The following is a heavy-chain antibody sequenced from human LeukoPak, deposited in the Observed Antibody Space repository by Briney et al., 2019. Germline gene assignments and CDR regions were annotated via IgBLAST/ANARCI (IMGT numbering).Heavy chain of an antibody. CDR1: GYTFTSYY. Sequence: ASVKVSCKASGYTFTSYYMHWVRQAPGQGLEWMGWTSAYNGNTNYAQKLQGRVTMTTDTSTSTAYMELRSLRSDDTAVYYCARDLGATYFDYWGQGTLVTVSS. J-gene: IGHJ4*02. D-gene: IGHD1-26*01. CDR2: TSAYNGNT. CDR3: ARDLGATYFDY. V-gene: IGHV1-18*04.